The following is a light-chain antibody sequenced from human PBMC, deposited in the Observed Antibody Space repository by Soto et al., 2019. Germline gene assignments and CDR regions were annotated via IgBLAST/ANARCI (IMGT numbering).Light chain of an antibody. CDR3: YSYTTSSTRV. J-gene: IGLJ2*01. V-gene: IGLV2-14*01. CDR2: DVS. CDR1: SSDVGAYNY. Sequence: QSALTQPASVSGSPGQSITISCTGTSSDVGAYNYVSWYQQHPGKAPKLMTYDVSNRPSGVSNRFSGSKSGNTASLTISGLQAEDEADYYCYSYTTSSTRVFGGGTQLTVL.